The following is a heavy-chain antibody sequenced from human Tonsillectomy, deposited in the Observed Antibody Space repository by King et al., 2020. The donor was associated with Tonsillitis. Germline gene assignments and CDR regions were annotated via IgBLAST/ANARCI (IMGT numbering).Heavy chain of an antibody. Sequence: LQLQESGPGLVKPSETLFLTCTVSGGSISSSSFYWGWIRQPPGKGLEWIGSIYYGGNTYYNPSLKSRVTISVDTSKNQFSLKLNSVTAADTAVYYCASRYGDYVADAFDIWGQGTMVTVSS. CDR1: GGSISSSSFY. CDR2: IYYGGNT. J-gene: IGHJ3*02. CDR3: ASRYGDYVADAFDI. D-gene: IGHD4-17*01. V-gene: IGHV4-39*01.